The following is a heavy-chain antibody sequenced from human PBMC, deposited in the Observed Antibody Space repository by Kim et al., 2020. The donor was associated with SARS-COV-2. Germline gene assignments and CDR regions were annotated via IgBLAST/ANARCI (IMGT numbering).Heavy chain of an antibody. J-gene: IGHJ4*02. CDR2: IYSGGST. CDR3: ARHSSSWSVGY. V-gene: IGHV3-53*01. Sequence: GGSLRLSCAASGFTVSSNYMSWVRQAPGKGLEWVSVIYSGGSTYYADSVKGRFTISRDNSKNTLYLQMNSLRAEDTAVYYCARHSSSWSVGYWGQGTLVTVSS. D-gene: IGHD6-13*01. CDR1: GFTVSSNY.